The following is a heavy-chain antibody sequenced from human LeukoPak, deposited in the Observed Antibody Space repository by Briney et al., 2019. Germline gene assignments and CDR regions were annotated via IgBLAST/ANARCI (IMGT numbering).Heavy chain of an antibody. CDR3: ATLAYDNSGSYYFDS. V-gene: IGHV4-38-2*02. CDR1: GYSLSGPYY. J-gene: IGHJ4*02. Sequence: SETLSLTCIVSGYSLSGPYYWGWIRQPPGKGLEWIRIFYHTGSTYYGPTLKSRVSISVDTSKNQFSLKLTSVTAADTAIYYCATLAYDNSGSYYFDSWGQGTQVSVSS. D-gene: IGHD3-10*01. CDR2: FYHTGST.